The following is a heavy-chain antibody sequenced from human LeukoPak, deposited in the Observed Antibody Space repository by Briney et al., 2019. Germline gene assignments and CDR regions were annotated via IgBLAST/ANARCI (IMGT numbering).Heavy chain of an antibody. V-gene: IGHV3-30*03. J-gene: IGHJ6*02. CDR1: GFTFSSYG. CDR3: ARDQFLDWVRNYYYYGMDV. D-gene: IGHD3/OR15-3a*01. CDR2: ISYDGSNK. Sequence: GGSLRLSCAASGFTFSSYGMHWVRQAPGKGLEWVAVISYDGSNKYYADSVKGRFTISRDNSKNTLYLQMNSLRAEDTAVYYCARDQFLDWVRNYYYYGMDVWGQGTTVTVSS.